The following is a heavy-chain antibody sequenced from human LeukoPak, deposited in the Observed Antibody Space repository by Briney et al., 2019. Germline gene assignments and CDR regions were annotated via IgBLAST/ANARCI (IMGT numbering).Heavy chain of an antibody. CDR1: GGSLSGYY. Sequence: SETLSLTCAVYGGSLSGYYWSWIRQPPGKGLEWIGEINHSGSTNYNPSLKSRVTISVDTSKNQFSLKLSSVTAADTAVYYCARARILTGYYKGGYYFDYWGQGTLVTVSS. D-gene: IGHD3-9*01. CDR3: ARARILTGYYKGGYYFDY. V-gene: IGHV4-34*01. CDR2: INHSGST. J-gene: IGHJ4*02.